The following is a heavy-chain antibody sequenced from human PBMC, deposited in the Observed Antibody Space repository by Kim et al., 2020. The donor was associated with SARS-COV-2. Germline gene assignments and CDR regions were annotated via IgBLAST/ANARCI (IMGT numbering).Heavy chain of an antibody. CDR3: ARDRRSSWHYYGLDV. V-gene: IGHV4-59*01. Sequence: SETLSLTCSVSGGSISNYHWSWIRQSPGKGLEWIGYIYYGGSTNYNPSLKTRVTMSVDTSKSQFSLKLSSVTAADTAVYYCARDRRSSWHYYGLDVWGQG. CDR1: GGSISNYH. D-gene: IGHD6-13*01. J-gene: IGHJ6*02. CDR2: IYYGGST.